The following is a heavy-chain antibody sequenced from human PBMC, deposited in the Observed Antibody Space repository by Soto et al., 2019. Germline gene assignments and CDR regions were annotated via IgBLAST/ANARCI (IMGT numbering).Heavy chain of an antibody. V-gene: IGHV4-59*12. CDR3: ARDGYSRYAFDI. CDR1: GGSISSYD. J-gene: IGHJ3*02. D-gene: IGHD4-4*01. CDR2: IYYSGST. Sequence: PSETLSLTCTVSGGSISSYDWSWIRQPPGKGLEWIGYIYYSGSTNYNPSLKSRVTISVDTSKNQFSLKLSSVTAADTAVYYCARDGYSRYAFDIWGQGTMVTVSS.